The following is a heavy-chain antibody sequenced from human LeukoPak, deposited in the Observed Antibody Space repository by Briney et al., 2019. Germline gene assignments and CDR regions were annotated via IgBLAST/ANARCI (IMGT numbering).Heavy chain of an antibody. CDR2: IISIFGTA. CDR3: ARGDVVVVAAIRPYYYGMDV. J-gene: IGHJ6*02. CDR1: GGTFSSYA. D-gene: IGHD2-15*01. V-gene: IGHV1-69*13. Sequence: GASPKVSCKASGGTFSSYAISWVRQAPGQGLEWMGGIISIFGTANYAQKVQGRVTITADESTSTAYMELSSLRSEDTAVYYCARGDVVVVAAIRPYYYGMDVWGQGTTVTVS.